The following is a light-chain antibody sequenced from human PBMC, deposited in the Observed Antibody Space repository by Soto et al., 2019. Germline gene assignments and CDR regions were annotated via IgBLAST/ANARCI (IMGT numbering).Light chain of an antibody. V-gene: IGKV3-15*01. J-gene: IGKJ1*01. Sequence: EIVMTQSPATLSVSLGERATLSCRASQSVGGYLAWYQQRPGQVPRLLIHGATTRATGIPARFSGSGSGTEFTLTISSLQSEDFAVYYCQQYNNWPRTFGQGTKVDIK. CDR1: QSVGGY. CDR3: QQYNNWPRT. CDR2: GAT.